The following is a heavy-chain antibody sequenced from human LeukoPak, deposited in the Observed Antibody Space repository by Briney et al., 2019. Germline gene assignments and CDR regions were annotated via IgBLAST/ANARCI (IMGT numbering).Heavy chain of an antibody. J-gene: IGHJ6*04. Sequence: GESLKISCKGSGYSFTSYWIGWVRQMPGKGLEWMGIIYPADSDTRYSPSFQGQVTISADKSISTAYLQWGSLKASDTAMYYCATVDTAMVTRDSYYYGMDVWGKGTTVTVPS. CDR2: IYPADSDT. CDR3: ATVDTAMVTRDSYYYGMDV. D-gene: IGHD5-18*01. V-gene: IGHV5-51*01. CDR1: GYSFTSYW.